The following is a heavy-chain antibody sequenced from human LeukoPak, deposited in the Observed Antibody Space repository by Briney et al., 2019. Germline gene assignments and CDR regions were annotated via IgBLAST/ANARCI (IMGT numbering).Heavy chain of an antibody. V-gene: IGHV4-59*08. CDR3: ARGGDSSSWSVDY. CDR1: GGSISSYY. CDR2: IYYSGST. Sequence: SETLSLTCTVSGGSISSYYWSRIRQPPGKGLEWIGYIYYSGSTNYNPSLKSRVAISVDTSKNQFSLKLSSVTAADTAVYYCARGGDSSSWSVDYWGQGTLVTVSS. D-gene: IGHD6-13*01. J-gene: IGHJ4*02.